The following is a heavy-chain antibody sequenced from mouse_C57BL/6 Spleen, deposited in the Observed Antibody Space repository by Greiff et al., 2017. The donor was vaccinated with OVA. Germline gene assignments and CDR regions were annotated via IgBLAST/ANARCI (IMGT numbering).Heavy chain of an antibody. Sequence: EVQVVESEGGLVQPGSSMKLSCTASGFTFSDYYMAWVRQVPEKGLEWVANINYDGSSTYYLDSLKSRFIISRDNAKNILYLQMSSLKSEDTATYYCARIYDGYSSFDYWGQGTTLTVSS. J-gene: IGHJ2*01. CDR1: GFTFSDYY. CDR3: ARIYDGYSSFDY. V-gene: IGHV5-16*01. CDR2: INYDGSST. D-gene: IGHD2-3*01.